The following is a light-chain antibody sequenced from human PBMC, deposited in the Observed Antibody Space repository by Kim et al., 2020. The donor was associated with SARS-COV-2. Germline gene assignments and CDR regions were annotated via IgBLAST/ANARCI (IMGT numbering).Light chain of an antibody. CDR2: AAS. J-gene: IGKJ1*01. Sequence: ASTGDRVTITCRASQNINNYLNWYQQKPGKAPRLLIYAASSLQTGVPSRFTGGGSGTDFSLTITSLQPEDFATYYCQQSYSTPRTFGQGTKVDIK. V-gene: IGKV1-39*01. CDR3: QQSYSTPRT. CDR1: QNINNY.